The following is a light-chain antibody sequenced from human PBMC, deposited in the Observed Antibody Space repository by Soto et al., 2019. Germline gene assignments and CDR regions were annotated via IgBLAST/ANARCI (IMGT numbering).Light chain of an antibody. CDR1: SSNIGAGYD. CDR3: QSYDTRLSGYV. Sequence: QSALTQSPSVSGAPGQRVTLSCTGSSSNIGAGYDVHWYQQLPGAAPKLLIYDNNNRPSGVPDRFSGSESGASASLAITGLQAEDEADYYCQSYDTRLSGYVFGTGTKVTVL. J-gene: IGLJ1*01. V-gene: IGLV1-40*03. CDR2: DNN.